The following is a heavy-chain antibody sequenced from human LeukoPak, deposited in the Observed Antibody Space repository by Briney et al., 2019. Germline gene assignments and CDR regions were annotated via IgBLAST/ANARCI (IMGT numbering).Heavy chain of an antibody. CDR1: VYSFTGYY. Sequence: ASVKVSCKTSVYSFTGYYMHWVRQAPGQGLEWMGWINPNTGGTNYPQKFQGRVTMTRDPTISTVYMELSRLRSDDTAVYYCAREVIGGQRLPYWGQGTLVTVSS. J-gene: IGHJ4*02. CDR3: AREVIGGQRLPY. D-gene: IGHD6-25*01. CDR2: INPNTGGT. V-gene: IGHV1-2*02.